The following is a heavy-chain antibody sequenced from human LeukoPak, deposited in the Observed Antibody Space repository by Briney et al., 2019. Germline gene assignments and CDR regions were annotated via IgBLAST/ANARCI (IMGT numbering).Heavy chain of an antibody. Sequence: SETLSLTCTVSGVSIRSYYWGWIRQPPGKGLEWIGSIYYSGSTYYNPSLKSRLTISVDTSKNQFSLKLSSVTAADAAVYYCARHSSFFSPLYPWGQGTLVTVSS. V-gene: IGHV4-39*01. CDR3: ARHSSFFSPLYP. CDR2: IYYSGST. D-gene: IGHD1-26*01. CDR1: GVSIRSYY. J-gene: IGHJ5*02.